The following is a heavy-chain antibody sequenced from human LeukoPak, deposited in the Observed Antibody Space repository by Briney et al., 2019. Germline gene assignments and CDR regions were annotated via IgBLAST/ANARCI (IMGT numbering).Heavy chain of an antibody. CDR1: GFTFSSYA. V-gene: IGHV3-23*01. Sequence: GGSLRLSCAASGFTFSSYAMSWVRQAPGKGLEWVSAINANGRNTYYADSVKGRFTISRDNFKNTLFLQMSSLRVEDTALYYCAKGLSFYGNPNWGQGTLVTVSS. J-gene: IGHJ4*02. D-gene: IGHD2/OR15-2a*01. CDR2: INANGRNT. CDR3: AKGLSFYGNPN.